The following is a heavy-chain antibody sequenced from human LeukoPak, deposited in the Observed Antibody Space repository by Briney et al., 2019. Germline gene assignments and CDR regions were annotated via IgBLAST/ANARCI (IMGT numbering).Heavy chain of an antibody. V-gene: IGHV3-48*03. CDR1: GFTFSSYE. J-gene: IGHJ6*04. CDR3: AELGITMIGGV. Sequence: GGSLRLSCAASGFTFSSYEMNWDRQAPGKGLEWVSYISSSGSTIYYADSVKGRFTISRDNAKNSLYLQMNSLRAEDTAVYYCAELGITMIGGVWGKGTTVTISS. D-gene: IGHD3-10*02. CDR2: ISSSGSTI.